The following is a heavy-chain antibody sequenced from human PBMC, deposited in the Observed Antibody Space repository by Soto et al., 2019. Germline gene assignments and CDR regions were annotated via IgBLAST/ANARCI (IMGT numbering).Heavy chain of an antibody. Sequence: QVQLVQSGAEMRKPGASLQLSCQTSGYPFTSYHVHWVRQAPGQGLQWLGVINPTEGRTRYSQKFQDRVNMTRDTSTSTVYMELSSLRSEDTAIYFCARGREISFGYNWFDPWGQGTLDTVSS. CDR2: INPTEGRT. CDR3: ARGREISFGYNWFDP. J-gene: IGHJ5*02. CDR1: GYPFTSYH. D-gene: IGHD3-3*01. V-gene: IGHV1-46*01.